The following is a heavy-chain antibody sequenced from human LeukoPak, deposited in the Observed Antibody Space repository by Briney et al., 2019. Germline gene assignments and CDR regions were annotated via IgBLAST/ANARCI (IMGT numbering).Heavy chain of an antibody. J-gene: IGHJ6*03. CDR1: GGSISSSNW. D-gene: IGHD3-3*01. CDR2: IYHSGST. Sequence: SETLSLTCAVSGGSISSSNWWSWVRQPPGKGLEWIGEIYHSGSTNYNPSLESRVTMSVDTSKNLFSLRLTSVTAVDTAVYYCARDRGYDFWSGLMSPDYYYYMDVWGKGTTVTVSS. V-gene: IGHV4-4*02. CDR3: ARDRGYDFWSGLMSPDYYYYMDV.